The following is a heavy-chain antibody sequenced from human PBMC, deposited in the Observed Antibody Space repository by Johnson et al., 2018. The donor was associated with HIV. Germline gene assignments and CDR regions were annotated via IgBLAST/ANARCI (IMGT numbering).Heavy chain of an antibody. CDR1: GFTFSNAW. Sequence: EVQLVESGGGLVKPGGSLRLSCAASGFTFSNAWMSWVRQAPGKGLEWVGRIKSKTDGGTTAYAAPVQGRFTISRDDSKNTLYLQMNSLKTEDTAVYYCTTGSSGSNAFDIWGQGTMVTVSS. J-gene: IGHJ3*02. V-gene: IGHV3-15*01. CDR2: IKSKTDGGTT. CDR3: TTGSSGSNAFDI. D-gene: IGHD3-22*01.